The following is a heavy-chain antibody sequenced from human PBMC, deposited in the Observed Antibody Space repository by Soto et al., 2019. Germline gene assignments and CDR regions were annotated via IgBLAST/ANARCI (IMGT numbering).Heavy chain of an antibody. D-gene: IGHD2-8*01. V-gene: IGHV4-39*01. CDR3: ARFGPHAVLRLRAHWYYYYMDV. Sequence: SETLSLTCTVSGGSISSSSYYWGWIRQPPGKGLEWIGNVYYGGSTYYNPSLKSRVTISVDTSKSQFSLKLSSVTAADTAVYYCARFGPHAVLRLRAHWYYYYMDVWGKGTTVTVSS. J-gene: IGHJ6*03. CDR1: GGSISSSSYY. CDR2: VYYGGST.